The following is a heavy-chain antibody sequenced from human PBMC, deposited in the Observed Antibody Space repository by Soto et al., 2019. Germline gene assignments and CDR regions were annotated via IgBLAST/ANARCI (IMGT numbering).Heavy chain of an antibody. J-gene: IGHJ6*03. D-gene: IGHD6-6*01. V-gene: IGHV3-11*01. CDR2: ISSSGSTI. Sequence: GGSLRLSCAASGFTFSDYYMSWIRQAPGKGLEWVSYISSSGSTIYYADSVKGRFTISRDNAKNSLYLQTNSLRAEDTAVYYCARDQRGIAARPVSFGYYYYMDVWGKGTTVTVSS. CDR1: GFTFSDYY. CDR3: ARDQRGIAARPVSFGYYYYMDV.